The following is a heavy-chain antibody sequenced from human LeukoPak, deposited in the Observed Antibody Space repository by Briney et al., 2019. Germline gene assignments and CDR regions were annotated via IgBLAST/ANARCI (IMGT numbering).Heavy chain of an antibody. CDR1: GFSLSTSEVG. J-gene: IGHJ4*02. CDR3: AHRRAQLWLQGGGYFDY. Sequence: SGPTLVKPTQTLTLTCTFSGFSLSTSEVGVGWIPQPPGKALEWLALIYWNDDKRYSPSLKSRLIITKDTSKNQVVLTMTNMDPVDTATYYCAHRRAQLWLQGGGYFDYWGQGTLVTVSS. V-gene: IGHV2-5*01. D-gene: IGHD5-18*01. CDR2: IYWNDDK.